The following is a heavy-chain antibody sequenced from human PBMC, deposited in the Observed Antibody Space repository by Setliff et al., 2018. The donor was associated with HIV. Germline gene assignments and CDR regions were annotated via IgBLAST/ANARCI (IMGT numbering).Heavy chain of an antibody. Sequence: GASVKVSCKASGYTFTGYYMHWVRQAPGQGLEWMGIINPSGGSTSYAQKFQGRVTMTRDTSTSTVYMELSSLRSEDTAVYYCAREGMAVAGTEGHNWFDPWGQGTLVTVSS. CDR3: AREGMAVAGTEGHNWFDP. J-gene: IGHJ5*02. CDR1: GYTFTGYY. D-gene: IGHD6-19*01. CDR2: INPSGGST. V-gene: IGHV1-46*01.